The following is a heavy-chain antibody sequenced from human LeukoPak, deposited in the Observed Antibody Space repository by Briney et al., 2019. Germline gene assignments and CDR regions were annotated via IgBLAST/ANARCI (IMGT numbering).Heavy chain of an antibody. V-gene: IGHV4-39*02. Sequence: PSETLTLTCTVSGGSISSSDYYWGWIRQPPGQGLEWIGAIYYTGTTYYNPSLRSRVTISVDTSKNHFSLNLSSVTAADTALYYCASAPRQGSIGGLDYWGEGTLVTVSS. J-gene: IGHJ4*02. D-gene: IGHD3-16*01. CDR2: IYYTGTT. CDR3: ASAPRQGSIGGLDY. CDR1: GGSISSSDYY.